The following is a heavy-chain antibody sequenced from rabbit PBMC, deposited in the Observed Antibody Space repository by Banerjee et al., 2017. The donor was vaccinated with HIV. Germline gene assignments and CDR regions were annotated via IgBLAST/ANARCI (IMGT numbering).Heavy chain of an antibody. Sequence: QEQLEESGGGLVQPEGSLTLTCTASGFSFSSSYCMCWVRQAPGKGLEWIACIYAGSSGSTYYASWAKGRFTISKTSSTTVTLQMTSLTAADTATYFCARDVGGYVGYGYDLWGQGTLVTVS. J-gene: IGHJ4*01. CDR1: GFSFSSSYC. V-gene: IGHV1S45*01. D-gene: IGHD6-1*01. CDR3: ARDVGGYVGYGYDL. CDR2: IYAGSSGST.